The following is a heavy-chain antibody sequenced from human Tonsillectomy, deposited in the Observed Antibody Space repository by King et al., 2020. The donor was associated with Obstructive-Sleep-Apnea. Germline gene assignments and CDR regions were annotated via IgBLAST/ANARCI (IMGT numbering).Heavy chain of an antibody. CDR2: LYSDGST. Sequence: VQLVESGGGLVQPGGSLRLSCAASGFIVSRNYMSWVRQAPGKGLEWVSVLYSDGSTYYADSVKGRFTISRDNSKNTVYLQMNSLRAEDTAVYFCARDRVELWSYWYFDLWDRGTLVSVSS. D-gene: IGHD5-18*01. CDR3: ARDRVELWSYWYFDL. CDR1: GFIVSRNY. V-gene: IGHV3-66*01. J-gene: IGHJ2*01.